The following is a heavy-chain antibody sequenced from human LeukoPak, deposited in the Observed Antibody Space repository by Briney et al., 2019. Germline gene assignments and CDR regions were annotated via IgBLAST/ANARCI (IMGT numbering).Heavy chain of an antibody. J-gene: IGHJ6*04. Sequence: GGSLRLSCAASGFTFSSYWMHWVRQAPGKGLVWVSRINSDGSSTSYADSVKGRFTISRDNAKNTLYLQMNSLRAEDPAVYYCARDRRVIVVVVAPYYYGMDVWGKGTTVTVSS. CDR2: INSDGSST. CDR3: ARDRRVIVVVVAPYYYGMDV. D-gene: IGHD2-15*01. CDR1: GFTFSSYW. V-gene: IGHV3-74*01.